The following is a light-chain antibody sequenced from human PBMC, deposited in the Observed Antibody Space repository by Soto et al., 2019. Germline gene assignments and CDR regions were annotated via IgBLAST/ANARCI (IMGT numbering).Light chain of an antibody. CDR3: LSYDSRLSVYV. Sequence: QSVLTQPPSVSGAPGQRVTISCTGSSSNIGAGYEVHWYQQLPGTAPKLLIYADNNRPSGVPDRFSGSKSGTSASLAITGLQAEDKTDYFCLSYDSRLSVYVFGGGTQLTVL. CDR1: SSNIGAGYE. J-gene: IGLJ3*02. V-gene: IGLV1-40*01. CDR2: ADN.